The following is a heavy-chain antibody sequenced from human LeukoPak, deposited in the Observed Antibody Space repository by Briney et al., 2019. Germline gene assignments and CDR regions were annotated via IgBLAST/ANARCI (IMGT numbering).Heavy chain of an antibody. D-gene: IGHD6-13*01. V-gene: IGHV1-2*02. CDR1: GYTFTVYY. Sequence: ASVKVSCKASGYTFTVYYMHWVRQAPAQGLEWVGWINLNSGGTNYAQKFQGRGTMTRDTAITTAYMELSRLRSDDTAVYYCASVYSSSGYYYYMDVWGKGTTVTVSS. CDR2: INLNSGGT. CDR3: ASVYSSSGYYYYMDV. J-gene: IGHJ6*03.